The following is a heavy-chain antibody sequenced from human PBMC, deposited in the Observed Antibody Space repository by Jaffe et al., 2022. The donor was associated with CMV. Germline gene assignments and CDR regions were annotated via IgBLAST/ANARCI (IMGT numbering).Heavy chain of an antibody. CDR2: ISGSGGST. Sequence: EVQLLESGGGLVQPGGSLRLSCAASGFTFSSYAMSWVRQAPGKGLEWVSAISGSGGSTYYADSVKGRFTISRDNSKNTLYLQMNSLRAEDTAVYYCAKDLEMTTVTIIYYYYGMDVWGQGTTVTVSS. CDR3: AKDLEMTTVTIIYYYYGMDV. CDR1: GFTFSSYA. J-gene: IGHJ6*02. D-gene: IGHD4-4*01. V-gene: IGHV3-23*01.